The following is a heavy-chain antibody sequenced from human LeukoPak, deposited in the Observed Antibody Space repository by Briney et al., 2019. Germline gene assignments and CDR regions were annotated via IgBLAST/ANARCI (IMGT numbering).Heavy chain of an antibody. Sequence: GGSLRLSCAASGFTVSSNYMSWVRQAPGKGLEWVSVIYSGGSTYCADSVKGRFTISRDNSKNTLYLQMNSLRAEDTAVYYCARARAAAGTFWLDYWGQGTLVTVSS. CDR3: ARARAAAGTFWLDY. D-gene: IGHD6-13*01. V-gene: IGHV3-53*01. J-gene: IGHJ4*02. CDR2: IYSGGST. CDR1: GFTVSSNY.